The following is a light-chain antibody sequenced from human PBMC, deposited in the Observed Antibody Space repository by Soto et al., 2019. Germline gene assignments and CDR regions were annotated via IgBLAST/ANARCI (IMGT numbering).Light chain of an antibody. CDR3: QQYGSSPQWT. CDR1: HSVSSSY. CDR2: GAS. V-gene: IGKV3-20*01. J-gene: IGKJ1*01. Sequence: EIVLTQSPGTLSLSPLERSTLSFISIHSVSSSYLAWYQQKPGQAPRLLIYGASSRATGIPDRFSGSGSGTDFTLTISRLEPEDFAVYYCQQYGSSPQWTFGQGTKVDIK.